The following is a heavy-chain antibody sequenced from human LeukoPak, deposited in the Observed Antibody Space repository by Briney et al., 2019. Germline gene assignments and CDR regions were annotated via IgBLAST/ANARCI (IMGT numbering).Heavy chain of an antibody. D-gene: IGHD3-3*01. J-gene: IGHJ6*02. Sequence: PGGSLRLSCAASAFIFSNYGMHWVRQAPGKGLEWVAVIWYDGSNKYYADSVKGRFTISRDNSKNTLYLQMTSLRAEDTAVYYCARDTRGELLWSGYSYGMDVWGQGTTVAVSS. CDR3: ARDTRGELLWSGYSYGMDV. CDR1: AFIFSNYG. CDR2: IWYDGSNK. V-gene: IGHV3-33*08.